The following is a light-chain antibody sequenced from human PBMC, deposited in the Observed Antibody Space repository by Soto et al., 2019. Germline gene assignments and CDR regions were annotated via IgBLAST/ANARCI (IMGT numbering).Light chain of an antibody. J-gene: IGKJ1*01. CDR3: QQRYSWLRA. V-gene: IGKV3-11*01. Sequence: EVVVTQSPDTLSLSPGETATLSCRASQSITSSVAWYQHKPGQSPRLVVYSGYKRAPGIPARFSGGGSGTDFTLTISSLESDDFAVYYCQQRYSWLRAFGPGTKV. CDR2: SGY. CDR1: QSITSS.